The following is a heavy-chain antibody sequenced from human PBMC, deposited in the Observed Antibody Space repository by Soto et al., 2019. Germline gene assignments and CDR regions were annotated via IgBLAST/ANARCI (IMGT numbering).Heavy chain of an antibody. CDR1: GYTLTELS. Sequence: APVKVSCKVSGYTLTELSMHWVRQAPGKGLEWMGGFDPEDGETIYAQKFQGRVTMTEDTSTDTAYMELSSLRSEDTAVYYCATASLDDSSGGFDYWGQGTLVTVLL. J-gene: IGHJ4*02. CDR3: ATASLDDSSGGFDY. V-gene: IGHV1-24*01. CDR2: FDPEDGET. D-gene: IGHD3-22*01.